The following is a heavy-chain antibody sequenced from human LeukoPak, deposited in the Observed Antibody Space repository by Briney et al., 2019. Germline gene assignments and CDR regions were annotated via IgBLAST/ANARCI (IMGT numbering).Heavy chain of an antibody. CDR3: ARGTTVTTFDY. V-gene: IGHV4-59*01. CDR1: GGSISSYY. D-gene: IGHD4-17*01. J-gene: IGHJ4*02. Sequence: PSETLSLTCTVSGGSISSYYWSWIRQPPGKGLEWIGYIYYSGSTNYNPSLKRRVTISVDTSKNQFSLKLSSVTAADTAVYYCARGTTVTTFDYWGQRTLVTVSS. CDR2: IYYSGST.